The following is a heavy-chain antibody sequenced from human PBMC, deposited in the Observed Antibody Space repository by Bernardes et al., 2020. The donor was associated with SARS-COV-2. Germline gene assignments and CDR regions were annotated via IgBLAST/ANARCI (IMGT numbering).Heavy chain of an antibody. CDR3: ARHSRSGWYTIDY. J-gene: IGHJ4*02. CDR1: GGSISSYY. CDR2: IYYSGST. V-gene: IGHV4-59*08. D-gene: IGHD6-19*01. Sequence: SETLSLTCTVSGGSISSYYWSWIRQPPGKGLEWIGYIYYSGSTNYNPSLKSRVTISVDTSKNQFSLKLSSVTAADTAVYYCARHSRSGWYTIDYWGQGTLVTVSS.